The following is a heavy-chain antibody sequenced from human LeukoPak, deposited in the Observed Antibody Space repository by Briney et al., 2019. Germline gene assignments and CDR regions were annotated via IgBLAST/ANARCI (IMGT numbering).Heavy chain of an antibody. V-gene: IGHV3-64*02. CDR2: ISSNGGST. CDR3: ARRGGDTGDY. D-gene: IGHD3-10*01. J-gene: IGHJ4*02. CDR1: GFTFSSYA. Sequence: GGSLRLSCAASGFTFSSYAMHWVRQAPGKGLEYVSDISSNGGSTYYADSVKGRFTISRDNSKNTLYLQMGSLRAEDMAVYYCARRGGDTGDYWGQGTLVTVSS.